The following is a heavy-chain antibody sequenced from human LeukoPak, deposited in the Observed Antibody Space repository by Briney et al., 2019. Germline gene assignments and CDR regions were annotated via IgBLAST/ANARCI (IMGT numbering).Heavy chain of an antibody. J-gene: IGHJ5*02. CDR3: ARVSSIAVAGDNWFDP. CDR1: GGSISSSSYY. D-gene: IGHD6-19*01. Sequence: SETLSLTCTVSGGSISSSSYYWGWIRQPPGKGLEWIGSIYYSGSTYYNPSLKSRVTISVDTSKNQFSLKLSSATAADTAVYYCARVSSIAVAGDNWFDPWGQGTLVTVSS. V-gene: IGHV4-39*07. CDR2: IYYSGST.